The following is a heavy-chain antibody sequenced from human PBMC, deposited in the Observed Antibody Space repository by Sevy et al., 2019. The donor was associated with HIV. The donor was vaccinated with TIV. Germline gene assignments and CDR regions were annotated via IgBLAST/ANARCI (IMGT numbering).Heavy chain of an antibody. CDR2: IYVDGRTA. CDR1: GFTFSSYW. D-gene: IGHD6-13*01. J-gene: IGHJ4*02. Sequence: GGSLRLSCAASGFTFSSYWMHWVRQAPGKGLVWLSRIYVDGRTASYADSVKGRFAISRDNAKNTLYLQMNSLRDEDTAVYYCGIVPVAAAGTGIDYWGQGTLVTVSS. CDR3: GIVPVAAAGTGIDY. V-gene: IGHV3-74*01.